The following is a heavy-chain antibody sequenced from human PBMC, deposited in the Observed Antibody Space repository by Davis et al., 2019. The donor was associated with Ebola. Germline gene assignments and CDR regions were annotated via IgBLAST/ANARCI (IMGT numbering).Heavy chain of an antibody. V-gene: IGHV7-4-1*02. CDR2: INTNTGNP. CDR1: GYTFTSYA. Sequence: ASVKVSCKASGYTFTSYAINWVRQAPGQGLEWMGWINTNTGNPTYAQAFTGRFVFSLDTSVSTAYLQISSLKADDTAVYYCARDLGVVVVAANFYYYYGMDVWGKGTTVTVSS. D-gene: IGHD2-15*01. J-gene: IGHJ6*04. CDR3: ARDLGVVVVAANFYYYYGMDV.